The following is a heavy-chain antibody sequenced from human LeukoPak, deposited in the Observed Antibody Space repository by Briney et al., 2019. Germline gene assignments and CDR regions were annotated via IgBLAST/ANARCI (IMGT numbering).Heavy chain of an antibody. Sequence: SETLSLTCTVSGGSIRSSYYYWSWIRQPPGKGLEWIGEINHSGSTNYNPSLKSRVTISVDTSKNQFSLKLSSVTAADTAVYYCARKTMIVVVNWFDPWGQGTLVTVSS. J-gene: IGHJ5*02. CDR2: INHSGST. CDR1: GGSIRSSYYY. CDR3: ARKTMIVVVNWFDP. V-gene: IGHV4-39*07. D-gene: IGHD3-22*01.